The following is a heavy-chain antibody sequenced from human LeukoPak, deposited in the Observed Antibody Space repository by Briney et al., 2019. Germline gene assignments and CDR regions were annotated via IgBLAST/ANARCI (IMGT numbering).Heavy chain of an antibody. CDR1: GYTFTGYY. Sequence: GASVKVSCKASGYTFTGYYMHWVRQAPGQGLEWMGWINPNSGGTNYAQKFQGRVTMTRDTSISTAYMELSRLRSDDTAVYYCAREDSRRTPSFDYWGQGTLVTVSS. CDR3: AREDSRRTPSFDY. D-gene: IGHD6-13*01. J-gene: IGHJ4*02. V-gene: IGHV1-2*02. CDR2: INPNSGGT.